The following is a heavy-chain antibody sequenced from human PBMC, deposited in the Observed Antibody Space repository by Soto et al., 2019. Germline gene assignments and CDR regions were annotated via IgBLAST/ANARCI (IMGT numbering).Heavy chain of an antibody. J-gene: IGHJ5*02. V-gene: IGHV4-61*01. CDR2: IYYSGVT. CDR1: GGSVNSGSFY. CDR3: ARRRASSQDWFDP. Sequence: PSETLSLTCTVSGGSVNSGSFYWSWIRQPPGKGLEWIGYIYYSGVTNYNPSLKSRVTISVDTSNNQFSLNLSSVTAADTAIYYCARRRASSQDWFDPWGQGTLVTVSS.